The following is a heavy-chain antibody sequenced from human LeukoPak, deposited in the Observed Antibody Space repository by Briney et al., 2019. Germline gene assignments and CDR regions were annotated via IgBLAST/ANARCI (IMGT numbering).Heavy chain of an antibody. Sequence: SETLSLTCAVYGGSFSGYYWSWIRQPPGKGLEWIWEINDSGSTNYDPYLKSRVTISVDTSTHLFSLKLSSVTAADTAMYYCASAPNYDYVWGSSRSPYYFDSWGQGTLVTVSS. CDR2: INDSGST. V-gene: IGHV4-34*01. CDR1: GGSFSGYY. J-gene: IGHJ4*02. CDR3: ASAPNYDYVWGSSRSPYYFDS. D-gene: IGHD3-16*01.